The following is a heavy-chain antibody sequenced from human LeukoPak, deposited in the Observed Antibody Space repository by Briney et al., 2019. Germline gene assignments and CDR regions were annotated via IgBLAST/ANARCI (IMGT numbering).Heavy chain of an antibody. CDR2: INPNNGGT. CDR3: ARGYRSAGDCYEFDH. CDR1: GYSFTGYY. V-gene: IGHV1-2*02. Sequence: ASVKVSCKASGYSFTGYYMHWVRQAPGQGLEWMGWINPNNGGTNYPQNFRGRVTMTRDTSISTAYMELSRLRSDDTAVYYCARGYRSAGDCYEFDHWGQGTLVTVSS. D-gene: IGHD2-21*02. J-gene: IGHJ4*02.